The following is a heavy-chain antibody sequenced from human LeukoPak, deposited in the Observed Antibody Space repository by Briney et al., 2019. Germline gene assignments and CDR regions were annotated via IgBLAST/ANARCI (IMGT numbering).Heavy chain of an antibody. J-gene: IGHJ2*01. D-gene: IGHD6-13*01. Sequence: SETLSLTCAVYGGSFSGYYWSWIRQPPGKGLEWIGDINDSGSTNYNPSLKSRVTISVDTSKNHFSVKLSSVTAADTAVYCCARVKGKAAAGTWYFDLWGRGTLVTVSS. CDR2: INDSGST. V-gene: IGHV4-34*01. CDR3: ARVKGKAAAGTWYFDL. CDR1: GGSFSGYY.